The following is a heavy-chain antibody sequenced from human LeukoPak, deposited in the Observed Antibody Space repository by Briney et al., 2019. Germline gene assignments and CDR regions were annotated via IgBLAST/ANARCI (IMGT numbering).Heavy chain of an antibody. D-gene: IGHD6-19*01. CDR3: ARDGYSSGWYKLGADY. Sequence: PGRPLRLSCAASGFTFSSYAMHWVRQAPGKGLEWGAVISYDGSNKYYADSVKGRFTISRDNSKNTLYLQMNSLRAEDTAVYYCARDGYSSGWYKLGADYWGQGTLVTVSS. CDR1: GFTFSSYA. CDR2: ISYDGSNK. J-gene: IGHJ4*02. V-gene: IGHV3-30*04.